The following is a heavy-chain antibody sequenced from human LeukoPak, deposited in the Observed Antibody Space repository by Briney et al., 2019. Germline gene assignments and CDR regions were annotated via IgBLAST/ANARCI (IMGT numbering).Heavy chain of an antibody. V-gene: IGHV4-59*01. CDR3: ARAPDSGGNYFDY. Sequence: SEPLSLPCTVSGGSISSYYWSWIRQPPGKGLEWIGYIYYSGSTNYNPPLKSRVTISVDTSKNQFSLKLSSVTAADTAVYYCARAPDSGGNYFDYWGQGTLVTVSS. CDR2: IYYSGST. D-gene: IGHD6-19*01. CDR1: GGSISSYY. J-gene: IGHJ4*02.